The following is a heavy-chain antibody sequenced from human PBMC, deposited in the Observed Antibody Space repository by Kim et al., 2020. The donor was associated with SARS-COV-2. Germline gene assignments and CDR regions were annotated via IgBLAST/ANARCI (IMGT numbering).Heavy chain of an antibody. D-gene: IGHD3-22*01. Sequence: KLQGRVTITADESTSTAYMELSSLRSEDTAVYYCARDGYDSRGYQTPFDYWGQGTLVTVSS. CDR3: ARDGYDSRGYQTPFDY. J-gene: IGHJ4*02. V-gene: IGHV1-69*01.